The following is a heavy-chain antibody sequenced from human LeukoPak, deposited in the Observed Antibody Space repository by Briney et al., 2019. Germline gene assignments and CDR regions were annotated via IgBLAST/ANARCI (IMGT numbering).Heavy chain of an antibody. J-gene: IGHJ4*02. CDR3: AIGGGIVATIFDLDC. V-gene: IGHV1-24*01. Sequence: ASVKVSCKVSGYTLTELSMHWVRQAPGKGLEWMGGFDPEDGETVYAQKFQGRVTMTEDTSTDTAYMELSSLRSDDTAVYYCAIGGGIVATIFDLDCWGQGTLVTVSS. CDR2: FDPEDGET. D-gene: IGHD5-12*01. CDR1: GYTLTELS.